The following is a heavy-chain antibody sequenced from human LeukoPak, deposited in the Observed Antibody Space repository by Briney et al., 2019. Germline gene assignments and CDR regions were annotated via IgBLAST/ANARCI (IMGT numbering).Heavy chain of an antibody. Sequence: PGGSLRLPCAASGFSLDNYWMTWVRHAPGKGMEWVADINEDGSKIYSLDSVKGRFTISRDNAKNSLSLQLNTLRAEDTAVYYCARWSHVSGRWFLDNWGRGTLVSVSS. J-gene: IGHJ4*02. CDR2: INEDGSKI. CDR1: GFSLDNYW. CDR3: ARWSHVSGRWFLDN. D-gene: IGHD3-10*01. V-gene: IGHV3-7*05.